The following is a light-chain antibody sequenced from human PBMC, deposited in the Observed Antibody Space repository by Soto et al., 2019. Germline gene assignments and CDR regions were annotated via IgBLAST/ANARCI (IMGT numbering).Light chain of an antibody. Sequence: DVQMTKSPCTLSASVGDRVPITLRASQSISSWLAWYQQKPGKAPKLLIYDASSLESGVPSRFRGSGYGTEFALSISSLQPDDFATYYRQQYNSYSTFGQATRVDIK. CDR3: QQYNSYST. J-gene: IGKJ2*01. V-gene: IGKV1-5*01. CDR2: DAS. CDR1: QSISSW.